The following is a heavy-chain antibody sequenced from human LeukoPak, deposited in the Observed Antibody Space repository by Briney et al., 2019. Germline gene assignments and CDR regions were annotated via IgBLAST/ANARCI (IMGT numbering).Heavy chain of an antibody. CDR2: LGAAGDT. Sequence: GGSLRLSCAASGDPFTSYLMHRVRQSTGKGLEWVSTLGAAGDTHYHVSVKGRFTISREAARRSLFLQMTSLRPGDSALYYCAITIAGSRGGIWFDPSGQGTLVTVSS. CDR1: GDPFTSYL. CDR3: AITIAGSRGGIWFDP. J-gene: IGHJ5*02. V-gene: IGHV3-13*01. D-gene: IGHD3-16*01.